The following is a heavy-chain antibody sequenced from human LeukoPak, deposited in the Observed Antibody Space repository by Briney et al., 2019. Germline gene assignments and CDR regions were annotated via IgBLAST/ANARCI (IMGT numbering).Heavy chain of an antibody. D-gene: IGHD3-9*01. CDR1: GGSFSGYY. V-gene: IGHV4-59*12. CDR2: IYYSGST. CDR3: AREADILFDP. Sequence: SETLSLTCAVYGGSFSGYYWSWIRQPPGKGLEWIGYIYYSGSTNYNPSLKSRVTISVDTSKNQFSLKLSSVTAADTAVYYCAREADILFDPWGQGTLVTVSS. J-gene: IGHJ5*02.